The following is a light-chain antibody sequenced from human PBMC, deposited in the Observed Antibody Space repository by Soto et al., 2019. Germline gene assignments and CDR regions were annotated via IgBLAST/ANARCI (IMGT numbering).Light chain of an antibody. CDR3: QQDDTSPRT. Sequence: EIVLTQSPGTLSLSPGERATLSCRASQSVSSNYLAWYQQKRGQAPRLLIYGASSRATGIPTRFSGSGSGKGFTLTNSRLGPEDFAGDYFQQDDTSPRTFGQGTKVEI. CDR2: GAS. V-gene: IGKV3-20*01. J-gene: IGKJ1*01. CDR1: QSVSSNY.